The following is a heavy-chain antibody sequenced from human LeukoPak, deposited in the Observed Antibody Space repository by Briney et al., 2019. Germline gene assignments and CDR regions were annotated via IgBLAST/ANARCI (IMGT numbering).Heavy chain of an antibody. CDR1: GGSIRGHY. D-gene: IGHD6-19*01. V-gene: IGHV4-59*11. CDR2: IYYTGST. CDR3: AREGGWAFDI. J-gene: IGHJ3*02. Sequence: SETLSLTCTVSGGSIRGHYWNWIRQPPGKGLEWIGYIYYTGSTNQNPSLKSRATISIETSKNQFSLRLTSVTAADTAVYYCAREGGWAFDIWGQGTLVTVSS.